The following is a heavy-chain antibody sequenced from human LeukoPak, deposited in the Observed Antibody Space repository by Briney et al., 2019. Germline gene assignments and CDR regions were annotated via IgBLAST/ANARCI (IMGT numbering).Heavy chain of an antibody. CDR3: ARDSGSNFDY. J-gene: IGHJ4*02. Sequence: QASETLSLTCTVXGGXXXXXXWNWXRXXPXXXLEWIGYIYYSGSTNYNPSLKSRVTMSLDTSKNQFSLKLSSVTAADTAVYHCARDSGSNFDYWGQGTLVTVSS. CDR1: GGXXXXXX. V-gene: IGHV4-59*01. D-gene: IGHD2-15*01. CDR2: IYYSGST.